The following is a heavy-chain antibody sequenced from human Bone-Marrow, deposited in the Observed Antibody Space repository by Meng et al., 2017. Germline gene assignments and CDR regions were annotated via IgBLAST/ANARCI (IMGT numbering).Heavy chain of an antibody. CDR3: ARTRGVGAVIR. J-gene: IGHJ4*02. D-gene: IGHD1-26*01. CDR1: VFHFVSDW. CDR2: VNSDGSST. Sequence: VHLVSSRGGLVQPGGSLMLSGAASVFHFVSDWMHWVRQAPGKGLVWVSRVNSDGSSTSYADSVKGRFTISRDNAKNTLSLQMNSLRAEDTAVYYCARTRGVGAVIRWGQGTLVTVSS. V-gene: IGHV3-74*01.